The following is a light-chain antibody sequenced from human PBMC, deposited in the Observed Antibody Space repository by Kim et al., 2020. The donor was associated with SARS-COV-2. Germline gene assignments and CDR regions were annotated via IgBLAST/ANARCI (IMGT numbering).Light chain of an antibody. CDR3: QQYGRTPWT. CDR1: QSVSSNY. J-gene: IGKJ1*01. Sequence: LSPGERATLSSRASQSVSSNYLAWYQQKPGQAPRLLIHGASNRATGIPDRFSGSGSGTDFTLTISRLEPEDFAVYCCQQYGRTPWTFGQGTKLEI. V-gene: IGKV3-20*01. CDR2: GAS.